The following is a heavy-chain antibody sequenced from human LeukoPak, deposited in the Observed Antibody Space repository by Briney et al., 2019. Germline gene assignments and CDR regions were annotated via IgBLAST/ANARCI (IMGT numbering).Heavy chain of an antibody. CDR3: ARYDFWSGYYWDY. J-gene: IGHJ4*02. CDR1: GFTFDDYG. D-gene: IGHD3-3*01. Sequence: GGSLRLSCAASGFTFDDYGMSWVRQAPGEGLEWVSGINWNGGSTGYADSVKGRFTISRDNAKNSLYLQMNSLRAEDTALYYCARYDFWSGYYWDYWGRGTLVSVSS. V-gene: IGHV3-20*04. CDR2: INWNGGST.